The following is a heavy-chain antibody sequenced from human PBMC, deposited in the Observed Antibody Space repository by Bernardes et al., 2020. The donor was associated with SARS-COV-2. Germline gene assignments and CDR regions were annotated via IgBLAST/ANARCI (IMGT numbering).Heavy chain of an antibody. J-gene: IGHJ1*01. CDR2: LYTGTGGST. Sequence: GGSLRLCCAASAISVSTNYMTWVRQAPGQGLEWVSILYTGTGGSTYYADSVKGRFTISRDSSKRTLYLQMYSLRPEDTAVYYCAAVRYSNPPYWGQGTLVTVSS. V-gene: IGHV3-66*02. D-gene: IGHD1-26*01. CDR3: AAVRYSNPPY. CDR1: AISVSTNY.